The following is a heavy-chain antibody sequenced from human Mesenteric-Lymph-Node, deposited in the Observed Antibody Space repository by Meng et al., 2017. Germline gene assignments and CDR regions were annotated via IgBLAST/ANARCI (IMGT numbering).Heavy chain of an antibody. CDR3: ARRRVGSGRDC. J-gene: IGHJ4*02. V-gene: IGHV4-39*01. CDR2: IYHSGST. Sequence: LHLRGSWLSTMLPSATLSLAGTVAGGYCISNVYYWHWARQSSGRVLEWIGAIYHSGSTSFNPSFQSRVTMFVDTSKNQFSLMLSSVTATDTAVYDCARRRVGSGRDCWDQGTLVTVSS. D-gene: IGHD3-10*01. CDR1: GGYCISNVYY.